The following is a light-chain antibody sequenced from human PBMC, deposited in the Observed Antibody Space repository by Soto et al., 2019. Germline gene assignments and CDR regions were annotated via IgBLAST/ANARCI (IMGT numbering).Light chain of an antibody. V-gene: IGLV2-8*01. CDR2: EVS. Sequence: QSALTQPASVSGSPGQSITISCTGTSSDVGGYNYVSWYQQHPGKAPKVLIYEVSKRASGVPDRFSGSKSGNTASLTVSGLQAEDEADYYCSSYGGSNNVLFGGGTKVTVL. CDR1: SSDVGGYNY. J-gene: IGLJ2*01. CDR3: SSYGGSNNVL.